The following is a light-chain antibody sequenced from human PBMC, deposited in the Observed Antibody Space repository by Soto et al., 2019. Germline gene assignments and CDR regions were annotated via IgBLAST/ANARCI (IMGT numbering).Light chain of an antibody. J-gene: IGKJ1*01. CDR2: AAS. CDR1: QSINNY. CDR3: QQSYSTVRRT. V-gene: IGKV1-39*01. Sequence: DIHMTQSPSSLSASVGDRVTITCRASQSINNYLNWYQQKPGKVATLLIYAASTLQSGVPLRFISSGSAKDVTPLIIGLQPADVATYYCQQSYSTVRRTFGQGTKVEIK.